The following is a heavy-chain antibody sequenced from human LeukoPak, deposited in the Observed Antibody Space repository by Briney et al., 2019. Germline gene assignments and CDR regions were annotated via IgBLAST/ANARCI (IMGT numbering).Heavy chain of an antibody. CDR1: GFTFSSYW. CDR2: IKSDGSST. V-gene: IGHV3-74*01. Sequence: QPGGSLRLSRAASGFTFSSYWMHWVRQAPGKGLVWVSRIKSDGSSTSYADSVKGRFTISRDNAKNTLYLQMNSLRAEDTAVYYCTKGGGGSGWSGMTYGMDVWGKGTTVTVSS. CDR3: TKGGGGSGWSGMTYGMDV. D-gene: IGHD6-19*01. J-gene: IGHJ6*04.